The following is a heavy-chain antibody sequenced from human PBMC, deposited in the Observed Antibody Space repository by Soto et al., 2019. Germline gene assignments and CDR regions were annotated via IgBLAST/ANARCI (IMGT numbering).Heavy chain of an antibody. J-gene: IGHJ4*02. CDR1: DGSISSYY. CDR2: IYYSGST. V-gene: IGHV4-59*08. Sequence: PSETLSLTCTVSDGSISSYYWSWIRQPPGKGLEWIGYIYYSGSTNYNPSLKSRVTISVDTSKNQFSLKLYSVTAADTAVYYCASGLNLNYYDYWGQGTLVTVSS. D-gene: IGHD3-16*01. CDR3: ASGLNLNYYDY.